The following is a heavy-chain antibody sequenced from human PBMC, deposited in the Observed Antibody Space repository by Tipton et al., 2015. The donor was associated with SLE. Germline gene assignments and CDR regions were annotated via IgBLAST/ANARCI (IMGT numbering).Heavy chain of an antibody. CDR1: GGSISSSSYY. CDR3: ARGASGSYYYMDV. CDR2: IYYSGST. V-gene: IGHV4-39*07. J-gene: IGHJ6*03. D-gene: IGHD3-10*01. Sequence: TLSLTCTVSGGSISSSSYYWGWIRQPPGKGLEWIGSIYYSGSTYYNPSLKSRVTISVDTSKNQFSLKLSSVTAADTAVYYCARGASGSYYYMDVWGTGTTVTVSS.